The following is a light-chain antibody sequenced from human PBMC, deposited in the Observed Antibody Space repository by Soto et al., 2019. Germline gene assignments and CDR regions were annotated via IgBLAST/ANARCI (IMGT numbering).Light chain of an antibody. CDR1: QSISSSY. J-gene: IGKJ5*01. V-gene: IGKV3D-7*01. CDR2: GAS. CDR3: LQDYNLPIT. Sequence: EVVLTQSPDTLSLSPGEGATLSCRVSQSISSSYLSWYQQRPGQAPRLLIYGASTMAIGIPASFSGSGRWSGTDFTLNISSLQPEDFAVYSCLQDYNLPITFGHGTRLEIK.